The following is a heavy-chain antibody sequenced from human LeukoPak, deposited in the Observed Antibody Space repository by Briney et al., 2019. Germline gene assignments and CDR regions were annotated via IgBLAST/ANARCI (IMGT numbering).Heavy chain of an antibody. Sequence: SETLSLTCIVSDYSISRCHYWGWIRQPPEKGLEWIGTTYYTRSSFYNASLKSRLSISADTSKNQFSLSLSSVTAADSAVYYCARGTGWSYYFDYWGQGTLVTVSS. D-gene: IGHD6-19*01. V-gene: IGHV4-38-2*02. CDR3: ARGTGWSYYFDY. CDR1: DYSISRCHY. J-gene: IGHJ4*02. CDR2: TYYTRSS.